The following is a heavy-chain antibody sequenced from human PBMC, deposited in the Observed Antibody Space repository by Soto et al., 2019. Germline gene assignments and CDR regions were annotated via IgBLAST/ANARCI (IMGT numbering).Heavy chain of an antibody. CDR3: AKDLRWVGAAVRGFDY. CDR1: GFTFSSYA. CDR2: ISGSGGST. J-gene: IGHJ4*02. D-gene: IGHD6-13*01. V-gene: IGHV3-23*01. Sequence: EVQLLESGGGLVQPGGSLRLSCAASGFTFSSYAMSWVRQAPGKALEWVSAISGSGGSTYYADSVKVRFTISRDKSKNTLYLQMNSLRAEDTAVYYCAKDLRWVGAAVRGFDYWGQGTLVTVSS.